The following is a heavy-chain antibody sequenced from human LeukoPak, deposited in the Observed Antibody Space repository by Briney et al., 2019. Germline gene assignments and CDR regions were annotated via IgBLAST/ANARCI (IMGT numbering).Heavy chain of an antibody. CDR2: ISGSGDIT. D-gene: IGHD3-22*01. Sequence: GGSLRLSCAASGFTFSSYAMTWVRQAPGKGLEWVSAISGSGDITYYADSVKGRFTISRDNSKNSLYLQMNSLRAEDTAVYYCARGAYYYEDWGQGTLVTVSS. V-gene: IGHV3-23*01. J-gene: IGHJ4*02. CDR3: ARGAYYYED. CDR1: GFTFSSYA.